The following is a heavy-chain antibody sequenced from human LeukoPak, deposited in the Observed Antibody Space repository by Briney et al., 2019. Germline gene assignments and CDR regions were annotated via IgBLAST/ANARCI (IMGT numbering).Heavy chain of an antibody. CDR1: GFTFSSYA. CDR3: AKDKVGWYDSSGYSLFDY. Sequence: PGGSLRLSCAASGFTFSSYAMTWVRQAPGKGLEWVAAISGSGGNTYYAAFVKGRFTNSRDNSKNTLYLHMNSLRAEDTAVYYCAKDKVGWYDSSGYSLFDYWGQGALVTVSS. J-gene: IGHJ4*02. D-gene: IGHD3-22*01. CDR2: ISGSGGNT. V-gene: IGHV3-23*01.